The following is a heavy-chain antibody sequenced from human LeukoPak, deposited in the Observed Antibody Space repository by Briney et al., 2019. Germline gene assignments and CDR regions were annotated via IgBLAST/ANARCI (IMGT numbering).Heavy chain of an antibody. CDR1: VFTFGRYN. CDR3: ARAYRDVIFDH. J-gene: IGHJ4*02. D-gene: IGHD5-24*01. Sequence: GGSLRLSCAASVFTFGRYNMNWVRQAPGKGVEWISYLSSTSSTIYSADSVKGRFTISRDNAKNSLHLQMNSLRAEDTAVYYCARAYRDVIFDHWGQGILVTVSS. CDR2: LSSTSSTI. V-gene: IGHV3-48*04.